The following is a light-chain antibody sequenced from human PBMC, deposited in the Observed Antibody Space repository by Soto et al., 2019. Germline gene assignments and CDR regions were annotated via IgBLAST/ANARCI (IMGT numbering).Light chain of an antibody. J-gene: IGKJ1*01. CDR1: QSISSW. CDR2: DAS. CDR3: QQYET. V-gene: IGKV1-5*01. Sequence: DIQMTHSPSTLSASVRDKDTITCRASQSISSWLAWYQQKPGKAPKLLIYDASSLESGVPSRFSGSGSGTEFTLTISSLQPDDFATYYCQQYETFGQGTKV.